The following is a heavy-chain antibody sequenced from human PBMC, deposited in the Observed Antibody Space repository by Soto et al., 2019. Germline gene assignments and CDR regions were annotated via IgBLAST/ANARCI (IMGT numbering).Heavy chain of an antibody. Sequence: QLQLQESGSGLVKPSQTLSLTCAVSGGSISSGGYSWSWIRQAPGKGLEWIGYNYHSGSTYYNPYLQRRVTISVDRSKNQLSLKLSSVTAADTAVYYCARVPGPWGQGTLVTVSS. CDR3: ARVPGP. J-gene: IGHJ5*02. V-gene: IGHV4-30-2*01. CDR2: NYHSGST. CDR1: GGSISSGGYS.